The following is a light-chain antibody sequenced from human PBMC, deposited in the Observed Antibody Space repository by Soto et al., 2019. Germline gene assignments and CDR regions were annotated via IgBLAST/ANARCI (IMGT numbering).Light chain of an antibody. CDR1: SGSIASNY. J-gene: IGLJ2*01. V-gene: IGLV6-57*02. CDR2: EDN. Sequence: NFMLTQPHSVSASPGKTVTISCTGSSGSIASNYVQWYQQRPGSAPTTVIYEDNQRPSGVPDLFSGSIDSSSNSASLAISGLKTEDEADYYCQSYDSSNHVVFGGGTKLTVL. CDR3: QSYDSSNHVV.